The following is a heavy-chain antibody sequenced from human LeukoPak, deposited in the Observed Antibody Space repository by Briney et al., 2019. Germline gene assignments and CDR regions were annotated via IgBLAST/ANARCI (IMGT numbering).Heavy chain of an antibody. V-gene: IGHV1-2*02. D-gene: IGHD3-10*01. CDR2: INPNSGDT. Sequence: ASVKVSCKASGYTFTRYYIHWVRQAPGQRLEWIGWINPNSGDTNYSQKVQGRVTMTRDRSITTVYLELSRLRSDDAAVFYCARGSYDDAFDIWGQGTLVTVFS. CDR3: ARGSYDDAFDI. CDR1: GYTFTRYY. J-gene: IGHJ3*02.